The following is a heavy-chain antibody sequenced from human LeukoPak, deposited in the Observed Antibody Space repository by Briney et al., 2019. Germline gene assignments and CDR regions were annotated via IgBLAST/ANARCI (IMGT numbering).Heavy chain of an antibody. Sequence: SETLSLTCAVYGGSFSGYYWSWIRQPPGKGLEWIGEINHSGSTYYNPSLKSRVTISVDTSKNQFSLKLSSVTAADTAVYYCARGVHYSYGPWGQGTLVTVSS. CDR2: INHSGST. CDR1: GGSFSGYY. J-gene: IGHJ5*02. D-gene: IGHD5-18*01. CDR3: ARGVHYSYGP. V-gene: IGHV4-34*01.